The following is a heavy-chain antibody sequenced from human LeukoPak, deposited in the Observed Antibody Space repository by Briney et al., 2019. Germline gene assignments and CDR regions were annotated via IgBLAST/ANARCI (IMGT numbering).Heavy chain of an antibody. CDR1: GFTFSSYG. D-gene: IGHD6-13*01. CDR3: AKDRTSSWGNFVY. CDR2: ISGSGGST. J-gene: IGHJ4*02. V-gene: IGHV3-23*01. Sequence: PGGSLRLSCSGSGFTFSSYGMSWVRQAPGKGLEWVSGISGSGGSTFYADFVKGWFTISRYNSKNTVYLQMNSLRAEDTAVYYCAKDRTSSWGNFVYWGQGTLVTVAS.